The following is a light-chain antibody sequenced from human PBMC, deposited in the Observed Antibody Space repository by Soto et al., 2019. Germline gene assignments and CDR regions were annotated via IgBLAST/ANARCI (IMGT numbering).Light chain of an antibody. CDR1: QSFRGL. CDR2: DAY. Sequence: VFTQSPGTLSLSPGERATLSCRASQSFRGLLAWYQQKPGQAPRLLIYDAYNRATGIPPRFSGSGSGTDFTLTISSLEPEDSAVYYCQQRHMWPITFGQGTRLEIK. CDR3: QQRHMWPIT. J-gene: IGKJ5*01. V-gene: IGKV3-11*01.